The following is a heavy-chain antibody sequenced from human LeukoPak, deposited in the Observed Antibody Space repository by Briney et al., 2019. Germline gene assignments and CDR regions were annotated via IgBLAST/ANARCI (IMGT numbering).Heavy chain of an antibody. J-gene: IGHJ4*02. V-gene: IGHV3-64D*09. D-gene: IGHD6-19*01. CDR3: AKNIGWLGIDY. CDR2: ISDSGGST. Sequence: GGSLTLSCSASGFPFSSYDMQCVRHAPGEGLQYVSAISDSGGSTYYTHSVKGRFTISRDNSKNTLYLQMSSLRAEDTAVYFCAKNIGWLGIDYWGQGTLVTVSS. CDR1: GFPFSSYD.